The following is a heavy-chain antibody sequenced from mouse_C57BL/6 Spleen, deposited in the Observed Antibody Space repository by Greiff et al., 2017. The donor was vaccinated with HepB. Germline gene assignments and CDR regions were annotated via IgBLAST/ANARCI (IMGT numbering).Heavy chain of an antibody. Sequence: VQLQQSGAELARPGASVKLSCKASGYTFTSYGISWVKQRTGQGLEWIGEIYPRSGNTYYNEKFKGKATLTADKSSSTASMELRSLTSEDSAVYFCASPYYYGSSPAWFAYWGQGTLVTVSA. V-gene: IGHV1-81*01. J-gene: IGHJ3*01. CDR3: ASPYYYGSSPAWFAY. CDR2: IYPRSGNT. CDR1: GYTFTSYG. D-gene: IGHD1-1*01.